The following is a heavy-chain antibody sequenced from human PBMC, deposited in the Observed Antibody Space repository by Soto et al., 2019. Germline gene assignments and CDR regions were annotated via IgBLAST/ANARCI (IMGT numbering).Heavy chain of an antibody. CDR1: GFTFSSYA. D-gene: IGHD1-26*01. Sequence: GGSLRLSCAASGFTFSSYAMHWVRQAPGKGLEWVSAISGSGGSTYYADSVKGRFTISRDNSKNTLYLQMNSLRAEDTAVYYFAKGVGATTRGIDYWGQGTLVTVSS. V-gene: IGHV3-23*01. CDR3: AKGVGATTRGIDY. CDR2: ISGSGGST. J-gene: IGHJ4*02.